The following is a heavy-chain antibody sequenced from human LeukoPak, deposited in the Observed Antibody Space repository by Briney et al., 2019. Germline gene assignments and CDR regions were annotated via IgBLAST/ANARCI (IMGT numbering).Heavy chain of an antibody. D-gene: IGHD4-17*01. CDR1: GYTFTSYG. V-gene: IGHV1-18*01. J-gene: IGHJ1*01. CDR3: ACDQFYADYEH. Sequence: ASVKVSCTASGYTFTSYGISWVRQAPGQGLEWMGWISAYNGNTNYAQKLQGRVTMTRDTSTSTVYMELSSLRSEDTAVYYCACDQFYADYEHWGQGTLVTVSS. CDR2: ISAYNGNT.